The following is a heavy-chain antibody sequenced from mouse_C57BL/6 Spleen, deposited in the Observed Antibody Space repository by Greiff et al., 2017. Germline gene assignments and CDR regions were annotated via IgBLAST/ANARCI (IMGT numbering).Heavy chain of an antibody. Sequence: QVQLQQSGAALVRPGASVKLSCKASGYTFTDYNINWVKQRPGQGLEWIARIYPGSGNTYYNEKFKGKATPTAEKSSCTSYLQIRSLTSEDSAVYFCSRGNYGSSYDFDVWGTGTTVTVSS. V-gene: IGHV1-76*01. D-gene: IGHD1-1*01. CDR2: IYPGSGNT. CDR3: SRGNYGSSYDFDV. CDR1: GYTFTDYN. J-gene: IGHJ1*03.